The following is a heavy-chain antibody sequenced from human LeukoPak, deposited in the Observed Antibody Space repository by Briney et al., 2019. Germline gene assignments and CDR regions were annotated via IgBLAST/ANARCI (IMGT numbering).Heavy chain of an antibody. Sequence: GGSLRLSCAASGFAFSSSWMLWVRQAPGKGLVWVSRINSDGTYTNYADSVRGRFTISRDNAKNTVSLQMNSLRAEDTGVYYCARAPSEIGGYYPEYFRHWGQGTLVIVSS. V-gene: IGHV3-74*01. D-gene: IGHD3-22*01. CDR2: INSDGTYT. J-gene: IGHJ1*01. CDR3: ARAPSEIGGYYPEYFRH. CDR1: GFAFSSSW.